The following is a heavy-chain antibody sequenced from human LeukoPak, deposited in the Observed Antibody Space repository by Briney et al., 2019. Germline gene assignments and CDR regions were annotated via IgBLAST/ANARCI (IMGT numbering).Heavy chain of an antibody. Sequence: PGRSLRLSCAASGFTFDDYAMNWVRQVPGKGLEWVSGINWNSGSTGYADSVKGRFTISRDNAKNSLYLQMNSLRAEDMALYYCAKGQSRISSWYRDDAFDIWGQGTMVTVSS. V-gene: IGHV3-9*03. CDR2: INWNSGST. D-gene: IGHD6-13*01. J-gene: IGHJ3*02. CDR3: AKGQSRISSWYRDDAFDI. CDR1: GFTFDDYA.